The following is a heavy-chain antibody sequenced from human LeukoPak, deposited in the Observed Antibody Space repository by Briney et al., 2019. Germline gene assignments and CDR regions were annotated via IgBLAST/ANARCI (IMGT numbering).Heavy chain of an antibody. CDR3: AKGELWFGELSDWFDP. CDR1: GFTFSSYG. J-gene: IGHJ5*02. Sequence: GRSLRLSCAASGFTFSSYGMHWVRQAPGKGLEWVAVISYDGSNKYYADSVKGRSTISRDNSKNTLYLQMNSLRAEDTAVYYCAKGELWFGELSDWFDPWGQGTLVTVSS. V-gene: IGHV3-30*18. CDR2: ISYDGSNK. D-gene: IGHD3-10*01.